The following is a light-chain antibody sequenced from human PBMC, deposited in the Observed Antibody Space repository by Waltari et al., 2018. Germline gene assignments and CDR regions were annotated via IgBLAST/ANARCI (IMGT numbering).Light chain of an antibody. CDR3: VQAIAFPLT. J-gene: IGKJ4*01. Sequence: DIVMTQTPLSLPITPGEPASISCRSSQSLLHSNGNTYLHWYLQKPGQSPQLLIYGGSNRASGVPDRLSGSGSGTDFTLKISKVEAEDVGVYYCVQAIAFPLTFGGGTKVEIK. V-gene: IGKV2-40*01. CDR2: GGS. CDR1: QSLLHSNGNTY.